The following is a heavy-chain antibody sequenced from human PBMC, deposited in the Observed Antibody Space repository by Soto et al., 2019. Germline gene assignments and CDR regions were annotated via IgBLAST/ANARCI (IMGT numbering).Heavy chain of an antibody. CDR2: IYTGGST. CDR1: GGSISSYY. CDR3: ARGPGGFGELSLDY. J-gene: IGHJ4*02. D-gene: IGHD3-10*01. V-gene: IGHV4-4*07. Sequence: QVQLKESGPGLVKPSETLSLTCTVSGGSISSYYWSWIRQPAGKGLEWIGRIYTGGSTNYNPSLKSRVTMSVDTSKNQFSMKMSSVTAADTAVYYCARGPGGFGELSLDYWGQGTLVTVSS.